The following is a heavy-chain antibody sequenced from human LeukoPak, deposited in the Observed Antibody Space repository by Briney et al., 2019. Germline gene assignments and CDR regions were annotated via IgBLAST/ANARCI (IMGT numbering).Heavy chain of an antibody. CDR1: GYTFTSYG. V-gene: IGHV1-18*01. CDR3: AILVRGRTDAFDI. J-gene: IGHJ3*02. Sequence: ASVRVSCKASGYTFTSYGISWVRQAPGQGLEWMGWISAYNGNTNYAQKLQGRVTMTTDTSTSTAYMELRSLRSDDTAVYYCAILVRGRTDAFDIWGQGTMVTVSS. CDR2: ISAYNGNT. D-gene: IGHD3-10*01.